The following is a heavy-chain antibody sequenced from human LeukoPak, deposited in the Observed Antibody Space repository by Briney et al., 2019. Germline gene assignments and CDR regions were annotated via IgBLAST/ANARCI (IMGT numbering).Heavy chain of an antibody. CDR2: IYYSGST. J-gene: IGHJ4*02. V-gene: IGHV4-59*01. Sequence: SETLSLTCTVSDDSISTYYWSWLRQPPGKGLEWIGYIYYSGSTNYNPSLKSRVTISIDTSKKQLSLKLSSVTAADTALYYCARAKKAVAGFFDYWGRGTLVTVSS. D-gene: IGHD6-19*01. CDR3: ARAKKAVAGFFDY. CDR1: DDSISTYY.